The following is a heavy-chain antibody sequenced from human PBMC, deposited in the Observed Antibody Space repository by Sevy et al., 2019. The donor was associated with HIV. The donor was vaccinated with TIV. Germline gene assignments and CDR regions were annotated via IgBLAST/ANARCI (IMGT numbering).Heavy chain of an antibody. J-gene: IGHJ4*02. V-gene: IGHV3-23*01. CDR2: LSFGCGKI. CDR3: ALEGCTRPHDY. Sequence: GGSLRLSCAASGFAFYDYSMSWIRQAPGKGLEWVANLSFGCGKINYADSVKGRFTISRDNSKNSVYLQMDNLRVEDTALYYWALEGCTRPHDYWGQGTRVTVSS. CDR1: GFAFYDYS. D-gene: IGHD2-8*01.